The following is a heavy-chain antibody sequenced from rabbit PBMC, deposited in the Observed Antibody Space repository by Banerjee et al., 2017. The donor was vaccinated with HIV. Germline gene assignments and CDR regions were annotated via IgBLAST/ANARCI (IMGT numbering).Heavy chain of an antibody. CDR1: GFSFSGAW. D-gene: IGHD1-1*01. J-gene: IGHJ4*01. V-gene: IGHV1S45*01. CDR3: ARDSAGVIGWNFNL. Sequence: QEQLVESGGGLVQPEGSLTLTCTVSGFSFSGAWMSWVRQAPGKGLEWIGYINTVSGSAYYASWAKGRFTISKTSSTTVTLQMTSLTDADTATYFCARDSAGVIGWNFNLWGQGT. CDR2: INTVSGSA.